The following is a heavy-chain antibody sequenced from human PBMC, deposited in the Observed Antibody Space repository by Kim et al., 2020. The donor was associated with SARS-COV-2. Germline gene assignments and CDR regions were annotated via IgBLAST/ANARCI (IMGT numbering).Heavy chain of an antibody. D-gene: IGHD3-10*01. J-gene: IGHJ4*02. CDR3: ARGDINGSGRSRPHY. Sequence: DSVKGRFSISRDNSENTLYLQMNNLRAEDTAVYYCARGDINGSGRSRPHYWGQGTLVTVSS. V-gene: IGHV3-53*01.